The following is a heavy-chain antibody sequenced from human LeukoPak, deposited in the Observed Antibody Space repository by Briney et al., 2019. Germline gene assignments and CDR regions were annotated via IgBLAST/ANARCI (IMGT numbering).Heavy chain of an antibody. CDR3: ARGVRWLQSYWHFDL. CDR2: IYHSGST. D-gene: IGHD5-24*01. CDR1: GYSVSSGYY. J-gene: IGHJ2*01. V-gene: IGHV4-38-2*02. Sequence: SETLSLTCTVSGYSVSSGYYWGWIRQPPGKGLEWIGSIYHSGSTYYNPSLKSRVTISVDTSKNQFSLKLSSVTAADTAVYYCARGVRWLQSYWHFDLWGRGTLVTVSS.